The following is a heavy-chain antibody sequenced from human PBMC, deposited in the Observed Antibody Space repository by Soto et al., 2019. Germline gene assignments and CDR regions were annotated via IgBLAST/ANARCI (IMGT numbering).Heavy chain of an antibody. CDR3: ARGLRGSPYYFDY. CDR2: INAGNGNT. J-gene: IGHJ4*02. Sequence: ASVKVSCKASGYTFTSYAMHWLRQAPGQRLEWMGWINAGNGNTKYSQKFQGRVTITRDTSASTAYMELSSLRSEDTAVYYCARGLRGSPYYFDYWGQGTLVTVSS. CDR1: GYTFTSYA. D-gene: IGHD3-16*01. V-gene: IGHV1-3*01.